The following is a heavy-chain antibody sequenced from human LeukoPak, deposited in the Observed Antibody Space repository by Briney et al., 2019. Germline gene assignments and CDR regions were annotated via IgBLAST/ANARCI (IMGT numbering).Heavy chain of an antibody. V-gene: IGHV4-59*01. CDR1: GGSISSYY. D-gene: IGHD3-3*01. CDR2: IYYSGST. CDR3: ARVYYDFWSGPLDY. Sequence: SETLSLTCTVSGGSISSYYWSWIRQPPGKGLEWIGYIYYSGSTNYNPSLKSRVTISVDTSKNQFSLKLSSVTAADTAVYYCARVYYDFWSGPLDYWGQGTLVTVSS. J-gene: IGHJ4*02.